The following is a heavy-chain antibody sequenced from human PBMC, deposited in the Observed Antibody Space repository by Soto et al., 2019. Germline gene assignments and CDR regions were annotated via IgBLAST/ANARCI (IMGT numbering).Heavy chain of an antibody. CDR3: ARMLGYGYDY. J-gene: IGHJ4*02. Sequence: QVTLKESGPVLVKPAETLTLTCTVSGFSLSNPRMSVGWIRQPPGKALEWLAHISSSDVKSYNTSLRNRLTISKDASKSQVALTLTSVEPVDTATYYSARMLGYGYDYWGQGTLVTVSS. CDR1: GFSLSNPRMS. CDR2: ISSSDVK. V-gene: IGHV2-26*01. D-gene: IGHD5-18*01.